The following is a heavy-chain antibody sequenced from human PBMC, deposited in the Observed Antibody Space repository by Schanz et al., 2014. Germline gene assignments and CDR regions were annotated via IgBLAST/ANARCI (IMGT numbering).Heavy chain of an antibody. CDR1: GGTFSSFG. Sequence: VQLEQSGAEAKKPGSSVKVSCKASGGTFSSFGINWVRQAPGQGLEWMGRIIPSLGLAKYEQKFQDKVTITADTTTTTAYMELSGLRSEDAAVYYCARGGYSSGWYDRDIADFDYWGQGTLVTVSS. CDR3: ARGGYSSGWYDRDIADFDY. CDR2: IIPSLGLA. J-gene: IGHJ4*02. D-gene: IGHD6-19*01. V-gene: IGHV1-69*04.